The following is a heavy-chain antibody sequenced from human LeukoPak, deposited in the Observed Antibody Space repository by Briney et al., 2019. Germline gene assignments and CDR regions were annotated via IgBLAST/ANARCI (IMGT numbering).Heavy chain of an antibody. Sequence: SQTLSLTCTVSGGSISSGCYYWSWIRQPAGKGLEWIGRIYTSGSTNYNPSLKSRVTISVDTSKNQFSLKLSSVTAADTAVYYCARDSSGYSPFDYWGQGTLVTVSS. CDR1: GGSISSGCYY. D-gene: IGHD3-22*01. CDR3: ARDSSGYSPFDY. CDR2: IYTSGST. J-gene: IGHJ4*02. V-gene: IGHV4-61*02.